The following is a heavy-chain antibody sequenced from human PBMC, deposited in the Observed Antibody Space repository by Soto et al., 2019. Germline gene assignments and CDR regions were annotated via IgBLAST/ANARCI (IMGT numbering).Heavy chain of an antibody. CDR2: IYYSGST. J-gene: IGHJ4*02. CDR3: ARLLSARVDY. V-gene: IGHV4-39*01. Sequence: SETLSLTCTVSGGSISSSSYYWGWIRQPPGKGLEWIGSIYYSGSTYYNPSLKSRVTISVDTSKNQFSLKLSSVTAADTAVYYCARLLSARVDYWAQGTLVTVSS. CDR1: GGSISSSSYY.